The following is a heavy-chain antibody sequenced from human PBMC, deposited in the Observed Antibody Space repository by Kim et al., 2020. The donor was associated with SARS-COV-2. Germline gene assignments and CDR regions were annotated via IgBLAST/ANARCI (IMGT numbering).Heavy chain of an antibody. CDR2: ISSSSSTI. J-gene: IGHJ4*02. D-gene: IGHD3-16*01. CDR3: ARDRAFGGVHPPNFDY. CDR1: GFTFSSYS. Sequence: GGSLRLSCAASGFTFSSYSMNWVRQAPGKGLEWVSYISSSSSTIYYADSVKGRFTISRDNAKNSLYLQMNSLRDEDTAVYYCARDRAFGGVHPPNFDYWGQGTLVTVSS. V-gene: IGHV3-48*02.